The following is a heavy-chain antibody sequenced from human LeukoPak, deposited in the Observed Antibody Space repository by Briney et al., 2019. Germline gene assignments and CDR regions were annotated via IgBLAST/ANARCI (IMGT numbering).Heavy chain of an antibody. V-gene: IGHV4-4*07. J-gene: IGHJ5*02. D-gene: IGHD2-2*01. CDR2: IYTSGST. Sequence: SETLSLTCTVSGGSISSYYWSWIRQPAGKGLEWIGRIYTSGSTNYNPSLKSRVTMSVDTSKNQCSLKLSSVTAADTAVYYCARELLGYCSSTSCYWFDPWGQGTLVTVSS. CDR3: ARELLGYCSSTSCYWFDP. CDR1: GGSISSYY.